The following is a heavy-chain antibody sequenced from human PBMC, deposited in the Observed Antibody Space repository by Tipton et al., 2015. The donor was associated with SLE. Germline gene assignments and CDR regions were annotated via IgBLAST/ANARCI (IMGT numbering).Heavy chain of an antibody. D-gene: IGHD3-3*01. CDR2: ISTYSGNT. Sequence: QSGPEVKKPGASVKVSCKASGYTFTSYGISWVRQAPGQGLEWMGWISTYSGNTKYAQKFQDRVTMTTDTPTTTAYMDLRSLRSDDTAVYYCARGFSSGQGALDVWGQGTTVTVSS. J-gene: IGHJ6*02. CDR1: GYTFTSYG. CDR3: ARGFSSGQGALDV. V-gene: IGHV1-18*01.